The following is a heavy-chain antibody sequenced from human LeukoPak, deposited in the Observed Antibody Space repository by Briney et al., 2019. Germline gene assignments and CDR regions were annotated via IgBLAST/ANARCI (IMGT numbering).Heavy chain of an antibody. V-gene: IGHV5-51*01. CDR3: ARRVYDSSGYFPFYYFDY. D-gene: IGHD3-22*01. CDR2: IYPGDSDT. Sequence: GESLKISCKGSGYSFTSYWIGWVRQMPGKGLEWMGIIYPGDSDTRCSPSFQGQVTISADKSISTAYLQWSSLKASDTAMYYCARRVYDSSGYFPFYYFDYWGQGTLVTVSS. J-gene: IGHJ4*02. CDR1: GYSFTSYW.